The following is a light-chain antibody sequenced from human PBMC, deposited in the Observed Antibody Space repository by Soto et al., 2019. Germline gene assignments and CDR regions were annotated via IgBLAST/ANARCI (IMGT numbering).Light chain of an antibody. V-gene: IGLV2-14*01. J-gene: IGLJ2*01. CDR3: XSXXXXXXXX. CDR1: SSDVGGYNY. Sequence: QSALTQPASVSGSPGQSITISCTGTSSDVGGYNYVSWYQQHPGKAPKLMIYDVSNRPSGVSNRFSGSKSGNTASLTISGXXXXXXAXYYCXSXXXXXXXXFGXGT. CDR2: DVS.